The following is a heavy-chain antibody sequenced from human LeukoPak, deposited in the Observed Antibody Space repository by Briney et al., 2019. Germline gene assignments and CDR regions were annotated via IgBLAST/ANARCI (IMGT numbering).Heavy chain of an antibody. V-gene: IGHV3-48*01. CDR3: ARAPNWEFDY. J-gene: IGHJ4*02. CDR1: GFSFSTYS. Sequence: HPGGSLRLSCAASGFSFSTYSMNWVRQAPGKGLEWVSSISSSGNTIYYGDSVKGRFTIARDNAKNLLFLQMNSLRAEDSAVYFCARAPNWEFDYWGQGTLVTVSS. CDR2: ISSSGNTI. D-gene: IGHD1-1*01.